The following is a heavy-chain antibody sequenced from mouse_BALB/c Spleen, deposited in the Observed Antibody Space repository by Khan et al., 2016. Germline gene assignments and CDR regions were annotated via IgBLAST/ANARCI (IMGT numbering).Heavy chain of an antibody. D-gene: IGHD1-1*01. CDR3: ARHYGSSYVVNGMDY. J-gene: IGHJ4*01. CDR1: GFTFSTYA. V-gene: IGHV5-9-3*01. Sequence: EVELVESGGGLVKPGGSLKLSCAASGFTFSTYAMSWVRQTPEKRLEWVATISSGGSYTYYPDSVKGRFTIFRDNAKNTLYLQMSSLRSEDTAMYYCARHYGSSYVVNGMDYWSQGTSVTVSS. CDR2: ISSGGSYT.